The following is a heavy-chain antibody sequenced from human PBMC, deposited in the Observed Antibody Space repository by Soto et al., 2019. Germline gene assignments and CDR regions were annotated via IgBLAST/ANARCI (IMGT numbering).Heavy chain of an antibody. V-gene: IGHV3-30*18. CDR2: ILYDGSDK. D-gene: IGHD3-10*01. CDR3: AKAGGGFGDFVHH. CDR1: GFTFSSYG. Sequence: GGSLRLSCAASGFTFSSYGMHWVRQAPGKGLEWVTGILYDGSDKYYADSVKGRFTTSRENSKNTLYLLMNSLRTEDSAVYYCAKAGGGFGDFVHHWGQGTPVTVSS. J-gene: IGHJ4*02.